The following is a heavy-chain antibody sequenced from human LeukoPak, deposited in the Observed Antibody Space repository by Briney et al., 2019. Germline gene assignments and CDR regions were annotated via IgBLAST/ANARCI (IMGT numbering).Heavy chain of an antibody. CDR3: ARFGYSHGYGWGGGYYYYYMDV. V-gene: IGHV3-7*01. J-gene: IGHJ6*03. CDR2: IQQDGSEK. CDR1: EFTFSSYW. D-gene: IGHD5-18*01. Sequence: PGGSLRLSCAASEFTFSSYWMSWVRQAPGKGLEWVANIQQDGSEKYYVDSVKGRFTIFRDNAKNSVYLQMNSLRAEDTAVYYCARFGYSHGYGWGGGYYYYYMDVWGKGTTVTVSS.